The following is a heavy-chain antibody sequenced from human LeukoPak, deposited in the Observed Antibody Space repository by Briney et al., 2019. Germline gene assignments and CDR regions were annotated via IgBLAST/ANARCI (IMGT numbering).Heavy chain of an antibody. Sequence: GGSLRLSCAASGFTFSSYSMNWVRQAPGKGLEWVSSISRSSNYIYYADSVKGRFTISRDNAKNSLYLQMNSLRAEDTAVYYCARATFYYGSSGYYYWGQGTLVTVSS. V-gene: IGHV3-21*01. J-gene: IGHJ4*02. D-gene: IGHD3-22*01. CDR3: ARATFYYGSSGYYY. CDR1: GFTFSSYS. CDR2: ISRSSNYI.